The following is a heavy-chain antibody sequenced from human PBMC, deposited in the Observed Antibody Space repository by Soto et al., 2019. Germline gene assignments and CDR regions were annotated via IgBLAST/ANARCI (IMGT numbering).Heavy chain of an antibody. J-gene: IGHJ5*02. CDR3: ARHRLRITIFGVVKENWFDP. CDR2: IYYSGST. D-gene: IGHD3-3*01. V-gene: IGHV4-59*08. CDR1: GCSISSYY. Sequence: SETLSLTCTVSGCSISSYYWILIRQPPGKGLEWIGYIYYSGSTNYNPSLKSRVTISVDTSKNQFSLKLSSVTAADTAVYYCARHRLRITIFGVVKENWFDPWGQGTLVTVSS.